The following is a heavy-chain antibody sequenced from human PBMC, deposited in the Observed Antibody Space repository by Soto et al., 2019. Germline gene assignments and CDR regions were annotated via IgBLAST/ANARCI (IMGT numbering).Heavy chain of an antibody. Sequence: EVQLVESGGGLVQPGGSLRLSCAASGFTFSSFWMSWVRRAPGNGLEWVANTKQDGSDKNYVGSVKGRFNISRDNAKNLLFLQMDSLTVEDTAMYYCARDVSGKFGHDSWGQGTLVTVSS. V-gene: IGHV3-7*01. J-gene: IGHJ4*02. CDR1: GFTFSSFW. CDR2: TKQDGSDK. CDR3: ARDVSGKFGHDS. D-gene: IGHD3-10*01.